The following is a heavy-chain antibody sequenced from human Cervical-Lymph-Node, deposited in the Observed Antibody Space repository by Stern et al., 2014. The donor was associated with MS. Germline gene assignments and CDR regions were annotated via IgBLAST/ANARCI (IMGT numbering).Heavy chain of an antibody. V-gene: IGHV1-69*01. D-gene: IGHD6-19*01. CDR1: GDTFNRNA. CDR3: AITDSAWDNPFHFYGMDV. CDR2: VIPISGKK. J-gene: IGHJ6*02. Sequence: EQLVESGAEVKKPGASVKVSCKASGDTFNRNAFSWVRQAPGQGLEWMGGVIPISGKKAYDPKFQARVTLNSDDSTGTACMELRSLRSEDTAVFYCAITDSAWDNPFHFYGMDVWGQGTTVTVSS.